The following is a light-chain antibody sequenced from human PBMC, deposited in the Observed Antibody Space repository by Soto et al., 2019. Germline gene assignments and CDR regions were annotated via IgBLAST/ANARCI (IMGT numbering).Light chain of an antibody. V-gene: IGKV2-24*01. J-gene: IGKJ1*01. CDR2: KIS. CDR3: MPVTHFPWT. Sequence: EIVMTQTPLSSPVTLGQPASISCRSSQSLVHSDGTTYFSWFRQRPGQPPRLLMYKISNRFSGVTDRFSGSGAVTDFTLKISSVEAEDVGVYYCMPVTHFPWTFGQGTKVDVK. CDR1: QSLVHSDGTTY.